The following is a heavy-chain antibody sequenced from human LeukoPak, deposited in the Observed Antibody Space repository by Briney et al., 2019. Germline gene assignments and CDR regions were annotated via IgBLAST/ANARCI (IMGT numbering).Heavy chain of an antibody. V-gene: IGHV3-7*01. CDR1: GFTFSSYW. CDR3: ARDPGSSGWYDDAFDI. D-gene: IGHD6-19*01. CDR2: IKQDGSEK. J-gene: IGHJ3*02. Sequence: GGSLRLSCAASGFTFSSYWMSRVRQAPGKGLEWVANIKQDGSEKYYVDSVKGRFTISRDNAKNSLYLQMNSLRAEDTAVYYCARDPGSSGWYDDAFDIWGQGTMVTVSS.